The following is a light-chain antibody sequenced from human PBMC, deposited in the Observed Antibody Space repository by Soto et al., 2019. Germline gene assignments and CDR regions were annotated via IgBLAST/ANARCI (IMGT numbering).Light chain of an antibody. CDR2: GAS. CDR1: QSVSSSY. Sequence: EIVLTQSPGTLSLSPGERATLSCRASQSVSSSYLAWYQQKPGQAPRLLIYGASNRATGIPDRFSGSGSGTDFTLTISRLEPEDFAVYYCQQYGSSPPYTFGQGTK. CDR3: QQYGSSPPYT. V-gene: IGKV3-20*01. J-gene: IGKJ2*01.